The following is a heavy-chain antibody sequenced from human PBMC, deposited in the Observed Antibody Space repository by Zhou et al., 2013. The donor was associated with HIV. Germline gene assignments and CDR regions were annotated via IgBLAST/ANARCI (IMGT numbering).Heavy chain of an antibody. J-gene: IGHJ5*02. V-gene: IGHV1-2*02. CDR3: ARSEVTIFGVVINWFDP. CDR2: INPNSGDT. CDR1: GYTFTGYY. Sequence: QVQLVQSGAELKKPGASVKVSCKASGYTFTGYYIHWLRQAPGQGLEWMGWINPNSGDTKSAQSFQGRVTMTRDTSISTAYMDLNMLRSDDTAVYYCARSEVTIFGVVINWFDPWGQGTLVTVSS. D-gene: IGHD3-3*01.